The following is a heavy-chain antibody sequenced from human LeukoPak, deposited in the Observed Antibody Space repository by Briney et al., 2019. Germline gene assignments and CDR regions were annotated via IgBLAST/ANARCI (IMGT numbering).Heavy chain of an antibody. CDR1: GFTFSSYA. CDR2: ISGSGGST. Sequence: GGSLRLSCVASGFTFSSYAMSWVRQAPGKGLEWVSAISGSGGSTYYADSVKGRFTISRDNSKNTLYLQMNSLRAEDTAVYYCAKDFFGFGELLPHDYWGQGTLVTVSS. D-gene: IGHD3-10*01. J-gene: IGHJ4*02. CDR3: AKDFFGFGELLPHDY. V-gene: IGHV3-23*01.